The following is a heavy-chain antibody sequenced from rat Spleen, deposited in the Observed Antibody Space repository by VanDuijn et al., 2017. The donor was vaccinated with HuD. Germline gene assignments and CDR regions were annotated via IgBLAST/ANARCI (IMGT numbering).Heavy chain of an antibody. Sequence: EVQLVESGGGLVQLGRSLKLSCVASGFTFNIYWMAWIRQAPGKGLEWVASITNTGDTTYYSDSVRGRFTVSRDNAESTLYLQLNSLRSEDTATYYCTREFFYTGDYWGQGVMVTVSS. CDR1: GFTFNIYW. D-gene: IGHD1-3*01. CDR2: ITNTGDTT. CDR3: TREFFYTGDY. J-gene: IGHJ2*01. V-gene: IGHV5-31*01.